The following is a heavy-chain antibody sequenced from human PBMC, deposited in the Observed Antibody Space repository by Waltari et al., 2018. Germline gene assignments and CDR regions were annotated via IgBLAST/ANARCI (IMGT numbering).Heavy chain of an antibody. D-gene: IGHD1-7*01. V-gene: IGHV4-4*07. CDR3: ARAGELGDYYYYMDV. J-gene: IGHJ6*03. CDR2: IYTSGST. Sequence: QVQLQESGPGLVKPSETLSLTCTVSGGSISSYYWSWIRQPAGKGLEWIGRIYTSGSTNYNPSLKSRVTMSVDTSKNQFALKLSSVTAADTAVYYCARAGELGDYYYYMDVWGKGTTVTISS. CDR1: GGSISSYY.